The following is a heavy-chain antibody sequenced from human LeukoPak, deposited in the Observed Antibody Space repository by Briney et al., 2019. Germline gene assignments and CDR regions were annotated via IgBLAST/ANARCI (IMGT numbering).Heavy chain of an antibody. D-gene: IGHD3-3*01. CDR3: ARGGDFWSGYYYPPFEYFQH. J-gene: IGHJ1*01. CDR1: GGSVSSGSYY. Sequence: SETLSLTCTVSGGSVSSGSYYWSWIRQPPGKGLEWIGYIYYSGSTNYNPSLKSRVTISVDTSKNQFSLKLSSVIAADTAVYYCARGGDFWSGYYYPPFEYFQHWGRGTLVTVSS. CDR2: IYYSGST. V-gene: IGHV4-61*01.